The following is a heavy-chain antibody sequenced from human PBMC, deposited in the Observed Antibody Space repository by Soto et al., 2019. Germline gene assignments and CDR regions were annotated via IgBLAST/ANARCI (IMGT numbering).Heavy chain of an antibody. Sequence: GGSLRLSCAASGFTFSSYEMNWVRQAPGKGLEWVSYISSSGSTIYYADSVKGRFTISRDNAKNSLYLQMNSLRAEDTAVYYCAREYSSSSGFDPWGQGTLVTV. CDR2: ISSSGSTI. CDR3: AREYSSSSGFDP. J-gene: IGHJ5*02. V-gene: IGHV3-48*03. CDR1: GFTFSSYE. D-gene: IGHD6-6*01.